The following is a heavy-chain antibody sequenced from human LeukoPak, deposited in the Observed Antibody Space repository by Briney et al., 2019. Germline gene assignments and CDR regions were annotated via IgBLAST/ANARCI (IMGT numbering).Heavy chain of an antibody. J-gene: IGHJ4*02. D-gene: IGHD3-16*01. V-gene: IGHV3-9*01. CDR1: GFTFDDYA. CDR3: ARVGGGSYYDY. CDR2: ISWNSGSI. Sequence: AGGSLRLSCAASGFTFDDYAMHWVRQAPGKGLEWVSGISWNSGSIGYADSVKGRFTISRDNAKNSLYLQMNSLRAEDTAVYYCARVGGGSYYDYWGQGALVTVSS.